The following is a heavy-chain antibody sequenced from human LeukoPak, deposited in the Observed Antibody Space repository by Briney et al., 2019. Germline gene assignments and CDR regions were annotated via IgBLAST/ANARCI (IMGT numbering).Heavy chain of an antibody. V-gene: IGHV4-34*01. J-gene: IGHJ6*02. Sequence: SETLSLTCAVYGGSFSGYYWSWIRQPPGKGLEWIGEINHSGSTNYNPSLKSRVTISVDTSKNQFSLKLSSVTAADTAVYCCARHPMHYGMDVWGQGTTVTVSS. CDR1: GGSFSGYY. CDR3: ARHPMHYGMDV. CDR2: INHSGST.